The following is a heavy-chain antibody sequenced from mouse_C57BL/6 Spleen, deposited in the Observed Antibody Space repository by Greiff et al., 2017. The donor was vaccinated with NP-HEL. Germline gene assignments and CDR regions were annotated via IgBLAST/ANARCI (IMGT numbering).Heavy chain of an antibody. J-gene: IGHJ2*01. CDR1: GYTFTSYW. V-gene: IGHV1-64*01. CDR2: IHPNSGST. Sequence: QVQLKQPGAELVKPGASVKLSCTASGYTFTSYWMHWVQQRPGQGLEWIGMIHPNSGSTNYNEKFKSKATLTVDKSSSTAYMQLSSLTSEDSAVYYCARSGAVVAPFDYWGQGTTLTVSS. CDR3: ARSGAVVAPFDY. D-gene: IGHD1-1*01.